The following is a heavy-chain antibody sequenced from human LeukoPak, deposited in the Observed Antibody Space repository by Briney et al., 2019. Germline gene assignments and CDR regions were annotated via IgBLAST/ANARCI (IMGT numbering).Heavy chain of an antibody. D-gene: IGHD5-24*01. J-gene: IGHJ4*03. Sequence: SETLSLTCAVYGGSFSRFYWSWIRQSPGKGLEWIAEIDHRGDTNYNPSVKSRVTVSVDTSKNQFSPKVRSLSAADTAVYYCARGATISETGYFDFWGQGTLVTVSS. V-gene: IGHV4-34*01. CDR3: ARGATISETGYFDF. CDR1: GGSFSRFY. CDR2: IDHRGDT.